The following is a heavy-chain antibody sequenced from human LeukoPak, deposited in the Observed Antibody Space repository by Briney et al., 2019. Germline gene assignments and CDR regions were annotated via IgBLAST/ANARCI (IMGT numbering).Heavy chain of an antibody. CDR1: GFTFSSYS. CDR3: ARSSRHCSGGSCYPEYFQH. J-gene: IGHJ1*01. V-gene: IGHV3-21*01. D-gene: IGHD2-15*01. CDR2: ISSSSSYI. Sequence: GGSLRLSCAASGFTFSSYSMNWVRQAPGKGLEWVSSISSSSSYIYYADSVKGRFTISRDNAKNSLYLQMNSLRADDTAVYFCARSSRHCSGGSCYPEYFQHWGQGTLVTVSS.